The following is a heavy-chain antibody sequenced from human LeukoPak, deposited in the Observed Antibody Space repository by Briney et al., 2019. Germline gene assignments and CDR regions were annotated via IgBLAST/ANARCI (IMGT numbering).Heavy chain of an antibody. CDR2: IYYSGST. D-gene: IGHD2-15*01. CDR3: ARVETGYCSGGSCYSDWFDP. V-gene: IGHV4-59*12. J-gene: IGHJ5*02. Sequence: SETLSLTCTVSGGSISSYYWSWIRQPPGKGLEWIGYIYYSGSTNYNPSLKSRVTISVDTSKNQFSLKLSFVTAADTAVYYCARVETGYCSGGSCYSDWFDPWGQGTLVTVSS. CDR1: GGSISSYY.